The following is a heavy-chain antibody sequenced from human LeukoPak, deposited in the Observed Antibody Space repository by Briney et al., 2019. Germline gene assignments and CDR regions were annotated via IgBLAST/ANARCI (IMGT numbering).Heavy chain of an antibody. CDR3: ARGGDIVVVPADNWFDP. V-gene: IGHV1-2*02. CDR1: GYTFTGYY. D-gene: IGHD2-2*01. CDR2: INPNSGGT. J-gene: IGHJ5*02. Sequence: GASVKVSCKASGYTFTGYYMHWVRQAPGQGLEWMGWINPNSGGTNYAQKFQGRVTVTRDTSISTAYMELSRLRSDDTAVYYCARGGDIVVVPADNWFDPWGQGTLVTVSS.